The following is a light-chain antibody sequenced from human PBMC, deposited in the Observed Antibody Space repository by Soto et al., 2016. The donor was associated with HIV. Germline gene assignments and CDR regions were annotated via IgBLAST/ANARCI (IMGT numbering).Light chain of an antibody. CDR1: QTVNTW. CDR2: KAS. CDR3: QQYYSSSWT. Sequence: DIQMTQSPSTLSASVGDRVTITCRASQTVNTWLAWYQQKPGKAPKLLIYKASTLETGVPSRFSGSGSGTEFTLTISSPQPGDFASYYCQQYYSSSWTFGQGIKVEIK. J-gene: IGKJ1*01. V-gene: IGKV1-5*03.